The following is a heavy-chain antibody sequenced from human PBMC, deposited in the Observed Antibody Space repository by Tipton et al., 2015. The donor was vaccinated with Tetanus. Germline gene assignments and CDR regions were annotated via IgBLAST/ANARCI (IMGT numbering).Heavy chain of an antibody. V-gene: IGHV3-15*07. D-gene: IGHD3-22*01. CDR3: TTDYYYDSSGYYESFDY. CDR1: GFTFSNAW. CDR2: IKSKTDGGTT. Sequence: AASGFTFSNAWMNWVRQAPGKGLEWVGRIKSKTDGGTTDYAAPVKGRFTISRDDSKNTLYLQMNSLKTEDTAVYYCTTDYYYDSSGYYESFDYWGQGTLVTVSS. J-gene: IGHJ4*02.